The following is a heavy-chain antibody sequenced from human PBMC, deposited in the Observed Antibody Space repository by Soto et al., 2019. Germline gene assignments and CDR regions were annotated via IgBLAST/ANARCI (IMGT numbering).Heavy chain of an antibody. J-gene: IGHJ4*02. CDR1: GFTFSSYW. CDR2: INSDGSST. Sequence: GRSLRLSCAASGFTFSSYWMHWVRQAPGKGLVWVSRINSDGSSTSYADSVKGRFTISRDNAKNTLYLQMNSLRAEDTAVYYCARGGDYYDSSGYYGGGFDYWGQGTLVTVSS. CDR3: ARGGDYYDSSGYYGGGFDY. V-gene: IGHV3-74*01. D-gene: IGHD3-22*01.